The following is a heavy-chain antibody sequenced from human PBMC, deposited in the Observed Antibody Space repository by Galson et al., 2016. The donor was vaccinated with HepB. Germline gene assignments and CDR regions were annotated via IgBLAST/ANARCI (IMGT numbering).Heavy chain of an antibody. CDR1: GYSFTTYW. Sequence: QSGAEVKKPGESLKISCETSGYSFTTYWIAWVRQVPGKGLECMGIIYPDDSDTIYSPSFQGRVTFSVDKSVSTAYLQWSSLRASDTAMYYCAGQSLAMAADLGNGGQGTLVTVSA. CDR3: AGQSLAMAADLGN. J-gene: IGHJ4*02. D-gene: IGHD6-19*01. V-gene: IGHV5-51*01. CDR2: IYPDDSDT.